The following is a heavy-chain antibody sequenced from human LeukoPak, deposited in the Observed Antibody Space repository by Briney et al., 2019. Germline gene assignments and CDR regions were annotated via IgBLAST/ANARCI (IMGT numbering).Heavy chain of an antibody. CDR3: ARSSWALEWFDY. D-gene: IGHD7-27*01. CDR2: IYSGGST. CDR1: GFTFSSYA. Sequence: GGSLRLSCAASGFTFSSYAMSWVRQAPGKGLEWVSVIYSGGSTYYADSVKGRFTISRHNSKNTLYLQMNSLRAEDTAVYYCARSSWALEWFDYWGQGTLVTVSS. V-gene: IGHV3-53*04. J-gene: IGHJ4*02.